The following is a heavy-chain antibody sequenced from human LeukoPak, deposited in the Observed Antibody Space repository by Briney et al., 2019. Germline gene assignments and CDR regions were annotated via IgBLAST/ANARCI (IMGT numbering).Heavy chain of an antibody. Sequence: SETLSLTCTVSGGSISSYYWSWLRQPAGKGLEWIGRIYTSGSTNYNPSLKSRVTMSVDTSKNQFSLKLSSVTAADTAVYYCARGGYCSSTSCLGDAFDIWGQGTMVTVSS. CDR2: IYTSGST. CDR3: ARGGYCSSTSCLGDAFDI. J-gene: IGHJ3*02. CDR1: GGSISSYY. D-gene: IGHD2-2*01. V-gene: IGHV4-4*07.